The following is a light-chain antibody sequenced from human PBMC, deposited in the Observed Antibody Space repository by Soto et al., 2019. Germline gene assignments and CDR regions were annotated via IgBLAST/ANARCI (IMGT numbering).Light chain of an antibody. CDR1: SSNIGAGYD. CDR3: QSYDSSLSGFV. CDR2: GNY. V-gene: IGLV1-40*01. J-gene: IGLJ1*01. Sequence: SVLTQPPSVSGAPGQRVTISCTGSSSNIGAGYDVHWYQQLPGTAPKLLIYGNYNRPSGVPDRFSGSKSGTSISLAITGLQAEDEAVYYCQSYDSSLSGFVFGTGTKLTVL.